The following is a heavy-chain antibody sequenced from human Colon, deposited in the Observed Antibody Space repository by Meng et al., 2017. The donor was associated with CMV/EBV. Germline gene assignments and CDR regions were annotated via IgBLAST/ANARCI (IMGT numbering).Heavy chain of an antibody. CDR1: GFTFTTYS. CDR2: VHSGDSRT. J-gene: IGHJ6*02. V-gene: IGHV3-23*03. D-gene: IGHD2-15*01. Sequence: GGSLRLSCAASGFTFTTYSMAWVRQAPGKGLEWVSIVHSGDSRTQYADSVKGRFTISRDDSKSTVHLQRGSMRAEDTATYCCAKWRGYGNGMDVWGQGTTVTVSS. CDR3: AKWRGYGNGMDV.